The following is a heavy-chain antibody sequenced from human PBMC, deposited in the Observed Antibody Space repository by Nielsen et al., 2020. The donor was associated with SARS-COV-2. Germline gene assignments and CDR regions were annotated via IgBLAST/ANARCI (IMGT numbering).Heavy chain of an antibody. CDR3: ARYGDLSDHYYGMDV. V-gene: IGHV3-20*01. Sequence: GRSLRLSCAASGFTFDDYGMSWVRQAPGKGLEWVSGINWNGGSTGYADSVKGRFTISRDNAKNSLYLQMNSLRAEDTALYHCARYGDLSDHYYGMDVWGQGTTVTVSS. CDR2: INWNGGST. CDR1: GFTFDDYG. D-gene: IGHD4-17*01. J-gene: IGHJ6*02.